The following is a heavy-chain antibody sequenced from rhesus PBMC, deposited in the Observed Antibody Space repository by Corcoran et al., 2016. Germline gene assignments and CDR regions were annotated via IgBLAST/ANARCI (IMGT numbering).Heavy chain of an antibody. CDR1: GDSISSGYG. D-gene: IGHD6-13*01. J-gene: IGHJ1*01. CDR3: ARGARGSWSVGEYLDF. Sequence: QVQLQESGPGLVKPSETLSLTCAVSGDSISSGYGWGWFRQPPGMGLEWIGQIYGGSGRTYYNPSLKRRVTVSNDTSKSQFSLKVRSVTAADTAVYYCARGARGSWSVGEYLDFWGQGALVTVSS. CDR2: IYGGSGRT. V-gene: IGHV4-127*01.